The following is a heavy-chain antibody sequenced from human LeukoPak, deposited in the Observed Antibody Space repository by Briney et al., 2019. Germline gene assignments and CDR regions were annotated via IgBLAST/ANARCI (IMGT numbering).Heavy chain of an antibody. CDR2: IHSDGTT. J-gene: IGHJ4*02. Sequence: GGSLRLSCAASGFPVSSNYMTWVRQAPQKGLEWVSTIHSDGTTYYVDSVKGRFLISRDISQNAVYLEMNSLRAEDAAVYYCAREGWEELGHYFDYWGQGTVVTVSS. V-gene: IGHV3-53*01. CDR3: AREGWEELGHYFDY. CDR1: GFPVSSNY. D-gene: IGHD1-26*01.